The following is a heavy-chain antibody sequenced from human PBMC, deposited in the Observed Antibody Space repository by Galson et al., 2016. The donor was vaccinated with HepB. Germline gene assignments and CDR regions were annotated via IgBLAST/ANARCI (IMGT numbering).Heavy chain of an antibody. D-gene: IGHD3-9*01. CDR2: ISYDGSTE. CDR1: GLTLTGYG. Sequence: SLRLSCAASGLTLTGYGMHWVRQAPGKGLEWVAVISYDGSTEYYADPVKGRFTISRDNSKNTLYLQMSSLRPDDTAVYYCARGASSDDLLTDDTLLDFWGRGTLVAVSS. J-gene: IGHJ4*02. CDR3: ARGASSDDLLTDDTLLDF. V-gene: IGHV3-30*03.